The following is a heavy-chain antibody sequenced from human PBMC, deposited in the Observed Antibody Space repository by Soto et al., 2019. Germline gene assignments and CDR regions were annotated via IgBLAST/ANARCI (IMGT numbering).Heavy chain of an antibody. CDR2: ISGSGGST. Sequence: GGSLILSCASSGFTFSSYAMSWVRQAPGKGLEWVSAISGSGGSTYYADSVKGRFTISRDNSKNTLYLQMNSLRAEDTAVYYCAKSTKKPGYYYYYGMDVWGQGTTVTVSS. D-gene: IGHD2-2*01. CDR3: AKSTKKPGYYYYYGMDV. J-gene: IGHJ6*01. V-gene: IGHV3-23*01. CDR1: GFTFSSYA.